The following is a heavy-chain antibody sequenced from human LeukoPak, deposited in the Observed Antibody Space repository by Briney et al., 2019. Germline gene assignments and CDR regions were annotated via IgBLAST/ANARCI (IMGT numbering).Heavy chain of an antibody. D-gene: IGHD3-22*01. J-gene: IGHJ4*02. CDR3: ARVFTISGYYVDY. CDR2: ISYDGSNK. Sequence: RGGSLRLSCAASGFTFSSYAMHWVRQAPGKGLEWVAVISYDGSNKYYADSVKGRFTISRDNSKNTLYLQMNSLRAEDTAVYYCARVFTISGYYVDYWGQGTLVTVSS. V-gene: IGHV3-30-3*01. CDR1: GFTFSSYA.